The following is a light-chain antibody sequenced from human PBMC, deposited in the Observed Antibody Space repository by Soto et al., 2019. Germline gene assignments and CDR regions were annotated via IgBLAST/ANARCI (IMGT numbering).Light chain of an antibody. Sequence: IEMTQSPSTLSGSLGDSVTITCGASQTISSWLAWYQQKPGKAPKLLIYKASTLKSVVPSMFRGSGSGTEFTLTISSLQPDDFATYYCQHYNSYSEAFGQGTKVDIK. V-gene: IGKV1-5*03. CDR2: KAS. CDR3: QHYNSYSEA. CDR1: QTISSW. J-gene: IGKJ1*01.